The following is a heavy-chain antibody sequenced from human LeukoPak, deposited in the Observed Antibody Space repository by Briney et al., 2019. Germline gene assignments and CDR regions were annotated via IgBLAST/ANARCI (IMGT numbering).Heavy chain of an antibody. CDR3: AGGGGTAAGIDY. CDR2: IYTSGST. J-gene: IGHJ4*02. V-gene: IGHV4-4*07. D-gene: IGHD6-13*01. Sequence: SETLSLTCTVSGGSMSSYYWSWIRQPAGKGLEWIGRIYTSGSTNYNPSLKSRVTTSLDTSKNQFSLRLSSVTAADTAVYYCAGGGGTAAGIDYWGQGTLVTVSP. CDR1: GGSMSSYY.